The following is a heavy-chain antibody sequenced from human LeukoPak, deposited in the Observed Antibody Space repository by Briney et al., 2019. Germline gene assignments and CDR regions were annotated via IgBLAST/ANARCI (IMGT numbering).Heavy chain of an antibody. V-gene: IGHV3-53*01. Sequence: GGSLRLSCAASGFTFSSFAMSWVRQAPGEGLEWVSLIYSGGSTYYADSVKGRFTISRDNSKNTLYLQMNSLRAEDTAVYYCARRLFGSTYYYMDVWGKGTTVTISS. CDR2: IYSGGST. J-gene: IGHJ6*03. CDR1: GFTFSSFA. D-gene: IGHD3-10*01. CDR3: ARRLFGSTYYYMDV.